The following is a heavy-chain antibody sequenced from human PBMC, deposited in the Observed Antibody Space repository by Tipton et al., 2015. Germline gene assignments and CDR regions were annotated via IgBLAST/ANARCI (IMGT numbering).Heavy chain of an antibody. D-gene: IGHD6-6*01. Sequence: TLSLTCTIPGDSISNYFWSWIRQPAGKGLEWIGRIQTSGNTNYNPSLKSRVTMSADTSKNQFSLKLSSVTAADTAVYYCATLNAAALAYWGQGTLVTVSS. CDR3: ATLNAAALAY. V-gene: IGHV4-4*07. CDR2: IQTSGNT. CDR1: GDSISNYF. J-gene: IGHJ4*02.